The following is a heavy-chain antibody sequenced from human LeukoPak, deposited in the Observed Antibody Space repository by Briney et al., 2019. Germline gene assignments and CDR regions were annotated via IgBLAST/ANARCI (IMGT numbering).Heavy chain of an antibody. D-gene: IGHD2-2*01. CDR2: IYTSGST. J-gene: IGHJ5*02. V-gene: IGHV4-4*07. CDR3: AREVVVPAAIDWFDP. CDR1: GGSISSYY. Sequence: SETLSLTCTVSGGSISSYYWSWIRQPAGKGLEWIGRIYTSGSTNYNPSLKSRVTMSVDTSKNQFSLKLSSVAAADTAVYYCAREVVVPAAIDWFDPWGQGTLVTVSS.